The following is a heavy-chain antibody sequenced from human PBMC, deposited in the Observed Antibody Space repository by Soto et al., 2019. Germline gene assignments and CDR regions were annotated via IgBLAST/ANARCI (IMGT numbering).Heavy chain of an antibody. V-gene: IGHV3-74*03. J-gene: IGHJ5*02. CDR3: IKASTVTGVGGYR. CDR1: GFAFSSYW. CDR2: ISSDGRNT. D-gene: IGHD6-19*01. Sequence: EVQLVESGGGLVQPGGSLRLSCAASGFAFSSYWMQWVRQPPGKGPVWVSRISSDGRNTTYADPVKGRFTISRDNAKNTLHMQMTSLTDDGTAVYYSIKASTVTGVGGYRWGQGTLVTVSS.